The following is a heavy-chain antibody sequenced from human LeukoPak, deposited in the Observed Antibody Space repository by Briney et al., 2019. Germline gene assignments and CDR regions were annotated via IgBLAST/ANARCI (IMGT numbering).Heavy chain of an antibody. D-gene: IGHD1-26*01. CDR2: IKYDGSQK. CDR3: AKPTREPDL. Sequence: GGSLRLSCAASGFTFSSYYMSWVRQAPGKGLEWVAYIKYDGSQKYYVDSVKGRFSIARDNAKSSLYLQMNSLRAEDTAVYYCAKPTREPDLWGRGTLVTVSS. V-gene: IGHV3-7*05. CDR1: GFTFSSYY. J-gene: IGHJ2*01.